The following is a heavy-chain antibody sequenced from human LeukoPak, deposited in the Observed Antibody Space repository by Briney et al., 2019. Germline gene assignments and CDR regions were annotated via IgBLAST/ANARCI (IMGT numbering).Heavy chain of an antibody. CDR3: ARTYNIRYFDT. Sequence: GGSLRLSCAASGFIFSSYGMHWVRQAPGKGLEWVAVIWSDASNTYYVDSVKGRFTISRDNSKNMLYLQMNSLRAEDTAVYYCARTYNIRYFDTWGQGTLVTVSS. J-gene: IGHJ4*02. D-gene: IGHD3-9*01. CDR1: GFIFSSYG. V-gene: IGHV3-33*01. CDR2: IWSDASNT.